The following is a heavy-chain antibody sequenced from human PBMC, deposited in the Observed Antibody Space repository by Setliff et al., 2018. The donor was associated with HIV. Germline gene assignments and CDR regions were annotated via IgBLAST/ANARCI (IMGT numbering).Heavy chain of an antibody. CDR3: ARDPQDTRGWYIYYFDY. CDR2: ISAHSGYA. Sequence: ASVKVSCKASGGTFRSHEISWVRQAPGQGLEWMGWISAHSGYAKSAQKFQGRVTMDTDTSTNTAYMELKSLRSDDTAVYYCARDPQDTRGWYIYYFDYWGQGTLVTVSS. J-gene: IGHJ4*02. V-gene: IGHV1-18*04. CDR1: GGTFRSHE. D-gene: IGHD6-19*01.